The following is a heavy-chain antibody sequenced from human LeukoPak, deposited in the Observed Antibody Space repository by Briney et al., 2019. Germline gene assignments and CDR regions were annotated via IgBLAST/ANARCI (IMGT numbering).Heavy chain of an antibody. CDR3: ARLRYCSGGSCYSVFPVPWFDP. V-gene: IGHV4-34*01. Sequence: PSETLSLTCAVYGASFSGYYWNWIRQPPGKGLEWIGEINQSGSTNYNPSLKSRVMISVDTSKNQFSLKVSSVTAADTAVYSCARLRYCSGGSCYSVFPVPWFDPWGQGTLVTVSS. CDR2: INQSGST. J-gene: IGHJ5*02. D-gene: IGHD2-15*01. CDR1: GASFSGYY.